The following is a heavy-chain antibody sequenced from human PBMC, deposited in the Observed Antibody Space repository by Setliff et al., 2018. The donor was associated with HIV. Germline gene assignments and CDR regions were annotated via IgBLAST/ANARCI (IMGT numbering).Heavy chain of an antibody. CDR3: ARGRRSDYYDSDGYLYYYFDL. D-gene: IGHD3-22*01. J-gene: IGHJ2*01. CDR2: IIPFFGTT. V-gene: IGHV1-69*05. CDR1: GDTFSSYS. Sequence: SVKVSCKTSGDTFSSYSVSWVRQAPGQGLQWMGGIIPFFGTTNYAQKFKDRVRITTDEAAPAAPATTVYMELSSLRSDDTAVYYCARGRRSDYYDSDGYLYYYFDLWGRGTLVTVSS.